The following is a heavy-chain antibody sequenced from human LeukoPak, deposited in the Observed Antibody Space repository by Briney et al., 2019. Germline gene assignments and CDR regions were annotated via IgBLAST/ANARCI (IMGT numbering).Heavy chain of an antibody. CDR3: ARHDDFLSPYDY. Sequence: ASETLSLTCAVSGGSINSDYWWTWVRRSPGKGLEWIGEISHTGSVNYNLSLESRVTISTDKSKNQFSLMLRSVAAADTAVYYCARHDDFLSPYDYWGQGVLVTVSS. D-gene: IGHD3-3*01. CDR1: GGSINSDYW. CDR2: ISHTGSV. J-gene: IGHJ4*02. V-gene: IGHV4-4*02.